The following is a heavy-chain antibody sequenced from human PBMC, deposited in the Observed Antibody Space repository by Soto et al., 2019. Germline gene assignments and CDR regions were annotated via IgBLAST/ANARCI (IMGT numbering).Heavy chain of an antibody. Sequence: GGSLRLSCAASGFTFSSYAMSWVRQAPGKGLEWVSAISGSGGSTYYADSVKGRFTISRDNSKNTLYLQMNSLRAEDTAVYYCAKSKGSRVVVVAAIDYWGQGTLVTVSS. CDR3: AKSKGSRVVVVAAIDY. V-gene: IGHV3-23*01. D-gene: IGHD2-15*01. CDR1: GFTFSSYA. CDR2: ISGSGGST. J-gene: IGHJ4*02.